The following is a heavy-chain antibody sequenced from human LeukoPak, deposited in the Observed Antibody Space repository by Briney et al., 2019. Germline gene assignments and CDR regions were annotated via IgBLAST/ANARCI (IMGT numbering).Heavy chain of an antibody. CDR3: ARLIAAAAYNWFDP. Sequence: SETLSLTCTVSGGSIGGGNYRWGWIRQPPGKGLEWIGRIYTSGSTNYNPSLKSRVTMSVDTSKNQFSLKLSSVTAADTAVYYCARLIAAAAYNWFDPWGQGTLVTVSS. CDR2: IYTSGST. V-gene: IGHV4-39*07. CDR1: GGSIGGGNYR. J-gene: IGHJ5*02. D-gene: IGHD6-13*01.